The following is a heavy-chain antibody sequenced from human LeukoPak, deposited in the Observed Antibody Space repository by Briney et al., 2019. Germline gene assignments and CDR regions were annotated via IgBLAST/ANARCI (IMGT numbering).Heavy chain of an antibody. Sequence: SVKVSCKASGYTFTSYYMHWVRQAPGQGLEWMGGIIPIFGTANYAQKFQGRVTITTDESTSTAYMGLSSLRSEDTAVYYCARSSSSSDYYYYYMDVWGKGTTVTVSS. CDR3: ARSSSSSDYYYYYMDV. CDR1: GYTFTSYY. J-gene: IGHJ6*03. CDR2: IIPIFGTA. D-gene: IGHD6-13*01. V-gene: IGHV1-69*05.